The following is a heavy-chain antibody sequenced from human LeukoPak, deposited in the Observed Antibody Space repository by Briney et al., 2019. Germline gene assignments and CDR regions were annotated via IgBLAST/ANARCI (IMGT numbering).Heavy chain of an antibody. CDR2: IKKDGSGI. D-gene: IGHD1/OR15-1a*01. J-gene: IGHJ6*04. V-gene: IGHV3-7*03. Sequence: PGGSLRLSCAVSGFPFSNSWMYWVRQAPGEGLEGVANIKKDGSGISYVDSVKGRFIISRDNARNSLYLQMNSLRVEDTAVYFCAGGNSMDVWGKGTAVTVSS. CDR1: GFPFSNSW. CDR3: AGGNSMDV.